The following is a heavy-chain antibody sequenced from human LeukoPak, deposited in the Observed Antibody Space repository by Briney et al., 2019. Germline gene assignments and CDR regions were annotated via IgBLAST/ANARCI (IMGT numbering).Heavy chain of an antibody. D-gene: IGHD2-2*01. Sequence: GGSLRLSCAASGFTFSSYWMSWVRQAPGKGLEWVSSISSSSSYIYYADSVKGRFTISRDNAKNSLYLQMNSLRAEDTAVYYCARDRGVVPAAIYYYYYYGMDVWGQGTTVTVSS. CDR2: ISSSSSYI. CDR3: ARDRGVVPAAIYYYYYYGMDV. V-gene: IGHV3-21*01. CDR1: GFTFSSYW. J-gene: IGHJ6*02.